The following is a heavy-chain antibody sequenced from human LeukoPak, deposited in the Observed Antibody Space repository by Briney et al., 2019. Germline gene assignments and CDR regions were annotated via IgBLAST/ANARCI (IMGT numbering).Heavy chain of an antibody. CDR2: ISSSSSTI. CDR1: GFTFSSYN. Sequence: GGSLRLSCAASGFTFSSYNMNWVRQAPGKGLEWVSYISSSSSTIYYADSVKGRLTISRDNAKNSLYLQMNSLRAEDTAVYYCASPSKYDILTGYYKGDDYWGQGTLVTVSS. V-gene: IGHV3-48*01. CDR3: ASPSKYDILTGYYKGDDY. D-gene: IGHD3-9*01. J-gene: IGHJ4*02.